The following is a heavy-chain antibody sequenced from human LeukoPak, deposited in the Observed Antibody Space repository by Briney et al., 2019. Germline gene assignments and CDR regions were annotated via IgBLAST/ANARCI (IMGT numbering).Heavy chain of an antibody. J-gene: IGHJ4*02. D-gene: IGHD1-26*01. CDR1: GGSISSYY. V-gene: IGHV4-4*09. Sequence: PSETLSLTCTVSGGSISSYYWSWIRQPPGKGLEWIGYIYTSGSTNYNPSLKSRVTISVDTSKNQFSLKLSSVTAADTAVYYCARQRWEPYCFDYWGQGTLVTVSS. CDR2: IYTSGST. CDR3: ARQRWEPYCFDY.